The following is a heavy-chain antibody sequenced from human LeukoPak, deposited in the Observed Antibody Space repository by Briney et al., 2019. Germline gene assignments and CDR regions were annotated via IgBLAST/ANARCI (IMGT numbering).Heavy chain of an antibody. CDR3: ASTLYYYGSGSYYDY. V-gene: IGHV3-53*01. CDR2: IYSGGST. D-gene: IGHD3-10*01. J-gene: IGHJ4*02. CDR1: GFTVSSNY. Sequence: PGGSLRLSCAASGFTVSSNYMSWVRRAPGKGLEWVSVIYSGGSTYYADSVKGRFTISRDNSKNTLYLQMNSLRAEDTAVYYCASTLYYYGSGSYYDYWGQGTLVTVSS.